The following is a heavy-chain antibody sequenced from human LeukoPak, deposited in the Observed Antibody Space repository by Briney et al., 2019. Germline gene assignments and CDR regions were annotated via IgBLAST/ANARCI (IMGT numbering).Heavy chain of an antibody. CDR1: GFTFSSYS. V-gene: IGHV3-48*04. Sequence: GGSLRLSCAASGFTFSSYSRNWVRQAPGKGLEWVSYISSSRSTIYYADSVKGRFTISRDNAKNSLYLQMNSLRAEDTAVYYCAGAKTTYYYGSSSGYWGQGTLVTVSS. J-gene: IGHJ4*02. D-gene: IGHD3-22*01. CDR2: ISSSRSTI. CDR3: AGAKTTYYYGSSSGY.